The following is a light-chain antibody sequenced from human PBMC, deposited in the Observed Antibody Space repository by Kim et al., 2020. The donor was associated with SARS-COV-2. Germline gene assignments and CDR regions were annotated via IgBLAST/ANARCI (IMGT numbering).Light chain of an antibody. Sequence: SYELTQPPSVSVAPGKTATITCEGHNIGAKSVHWYEQKPGQAPVLVIYEDYDRPSGIPERFSDSNSGNTATLTISRVEAGDEADFYCQVWDSSSEHVVFGGGTQLAVL. J-gene: IGLJ2*01. V-gene: IGLV3-21*03. CDR2: EDY. CDR1: NIGAKS. CDR3: QVWDSSSEHVV.